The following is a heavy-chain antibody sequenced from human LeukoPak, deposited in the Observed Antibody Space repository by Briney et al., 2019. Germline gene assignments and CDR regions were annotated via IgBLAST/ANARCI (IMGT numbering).Heavy chain of an antibody. CDR1: GXTFSNAW. J-gene: IGHJ4*02. CDR3: TTALSQYSSGWYGNYFDY. CDR2: IKSKTDGGTT. D-gene: IGHD6-19*01. V-gene: IGHV3-15*01. Sequence: RGSLRLSCAASGXTFSNAWVSWVRQAPGKGLEWVGRIKSKTDGGTTDYAAPVTGRFTISRDDSKNTLYLQMNSLKTEDTAVYYCTTALSQYSSGWYGNYFDYWGQGTLVTVSS.